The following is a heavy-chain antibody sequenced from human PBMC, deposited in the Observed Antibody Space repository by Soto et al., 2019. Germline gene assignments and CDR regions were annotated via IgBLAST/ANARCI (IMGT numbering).Heavy chain of an antibody. V-gene: IGHV4-4*02. D-gene: IGHD5-12*01. Sequence: SETLSLTCAVSSGSISSSNWWSWVRQPPGKGLEWIGEIYHSGSTNYNPSLKSQVTISVDKSKNQFYLKLSSVTAADTAVYYCASGYDFDPDYWGQGTLVTVSS. CDR1: SGSISSSNW. CDR3: ASGYDFDPDY. CDR2: IYHSGST. J-gene: IGHJ4*02.